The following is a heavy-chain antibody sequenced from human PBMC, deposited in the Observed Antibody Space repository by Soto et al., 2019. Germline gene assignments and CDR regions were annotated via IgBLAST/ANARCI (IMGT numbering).Heavy chain of an antibody. CDR3: ARDLDWIVATITAPYYFDY. V-gene: IGHV4-34*01. J-gene: IGHJ4*02. Sequence: PSETLSLTCAVYGGSFSGYYWSWIRQPPGKGLEWIGEINHSGSTNYNPSLKSRVTISVDTSKNQFSLKLSSVTAADTAVYYCARDLDWIVATITAPYYFDYWGQGTLVTVSS. D-gene: IGHD5-12*01. CDR2: INHSGST. CDR1: GGSFSGYY.